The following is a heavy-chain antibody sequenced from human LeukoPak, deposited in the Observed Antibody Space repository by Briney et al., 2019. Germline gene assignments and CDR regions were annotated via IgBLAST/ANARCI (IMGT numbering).Heavy chain of an antibody. CDR1: GFTFSDYN. CDR2: ISRSGSTK. V-gene: IGHV3-11*04. J-gene: IGHJ3*02. D-gene: IGHD3-10*01. Sequence: GGSLRLSCAASGFTFSDYNMRWIRQAPGKGLEWVSSISRSGSTKYYADSVKGRFTISRDNAKNSLYLQMNSLRAEDTAVYYCAREKGEFPDAFDIWGQGTMVTVSS. CDR3: AREKGEFPDAFDI.